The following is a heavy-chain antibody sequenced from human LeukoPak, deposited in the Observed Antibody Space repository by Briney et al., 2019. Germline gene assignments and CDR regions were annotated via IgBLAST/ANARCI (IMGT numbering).Heavy chain of an antibody. V-gene: IGHV4-59*01. J-gene: IGHJ4*02. CDR3: AREVMAGLDY. D-gene: IGHD6-19*01. Sequence: PSETLSLTCTVSGGSISSYYWSWIRQPPGKGLEWIGYIYYSGSTNYNPSLKSRVTISVDTSKNQFSLKLSSVTAADTAVYYCAREVMAGLDYWGQGTLVTVSS. CDR2: IYYSGST. CDR1: GGSISSYY.